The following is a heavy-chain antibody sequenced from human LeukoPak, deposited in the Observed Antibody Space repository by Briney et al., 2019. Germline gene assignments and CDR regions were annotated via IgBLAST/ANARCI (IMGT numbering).Heavy chain of an antibody. Sequence: GGSLRLSCAASGFTVSSNYMSWVRQATGKGLEWVSVIYSGGSTYYADSVKGRFTISRHNSKNTLYLQMNSLRAEDTAVYYCARAPEWLIFDYWGQGTLVTVSS. CDR1: GFTVSSNY. J-gene: IGHJ4*02. CDR3: ARAPEWLIFDY. V-gene: IGHV3-53*04. CDR2: IYSGGST. D-gene: IGHD6-19*01.